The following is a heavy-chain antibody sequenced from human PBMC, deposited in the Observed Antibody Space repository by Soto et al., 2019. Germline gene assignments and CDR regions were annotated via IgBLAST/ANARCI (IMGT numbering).Heavy chain of an antibody. CDR1: GGSITRGAYY. CDR3: ARAGYYYDSSGLFDY. V-gene: IGHV4-31*03. J-gene: IGHJ4*02. CDR2: IYYSGST. D-gene: IGHD3-22*01. Sequence: SSETLSLTCTVSGGSITRGAYYWSWIRQHPGKGLEWIGYIYYSGSTYYSPSLKSRVTISVDTSKNQFSLKLSSVTAADTAVYYCARAGYYYDSSGLFDYWGQGTLVTVSS.